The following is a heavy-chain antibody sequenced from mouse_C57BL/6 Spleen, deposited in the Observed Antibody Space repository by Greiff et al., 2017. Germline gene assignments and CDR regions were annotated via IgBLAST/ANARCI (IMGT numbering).Heavy chain of an antibody. V-gene: IGHV1-39*01. D-gene: IGHD1-1*01. CDR3: EKSGYYDGAMDY. Sequence: VQLQQSGPELVKPGASVKISCKASGYSFTDYNMHWVKQSNGKSLEWIGVINPNYGTTSYNQKFKSKATMTVDQSSSTAYMQLNSLTSEDSAVYYGEKSGYYDGAMDYWGQGTTVTVSP. CDR2: INPNYGTT. J-gene: IGHJ4*01. CDR1: GYSFTDYN.